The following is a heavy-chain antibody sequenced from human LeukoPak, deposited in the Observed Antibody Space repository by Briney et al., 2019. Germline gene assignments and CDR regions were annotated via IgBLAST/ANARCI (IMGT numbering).Heavy chain of an antibody. CDR3: ARSILGPTDAFDI. V-gene: IGHV3-33*01. CDR1: GFTFSNYG. Sequence: GRSLRLSCAASGFTFSNYGTHWVRQAPGKGLEWVAVIRYDGSNKYYADSVKGRFTISRDNSKNTLYLQMSSLRAEDTALYYCARSILGPTDAFDIWGQGTMVTVSS. J-gene: IGHJ3*02. CDR2: IRYDGSNK.